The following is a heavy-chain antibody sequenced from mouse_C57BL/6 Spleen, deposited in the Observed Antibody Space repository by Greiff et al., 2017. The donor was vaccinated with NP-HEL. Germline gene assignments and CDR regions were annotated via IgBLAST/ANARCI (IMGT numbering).Heavy chain of an antibody. V-gene: IGHV1-69*01. CDR1: GYTFTSYW. CDR3: ATRDAMDY. D-gene: IGHD3-3*01. Sequence: VQLQQPVAELVMPGASVKLSCKASGYTFTSYWMHWVKQRPGQGLEWIGEIDPSDSYTNYNQKFKGKSTLTVDKSSSTAYMQLSSLTSEDSAVYYCATRDAMDYWGQGTSVTVSS. J-gene: IGHJ4*01. CDR2: IDPSDSYT.